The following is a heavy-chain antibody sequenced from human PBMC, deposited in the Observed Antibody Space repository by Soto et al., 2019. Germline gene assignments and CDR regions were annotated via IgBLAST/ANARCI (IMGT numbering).Heavy chain of an antibody. CDR2: INAGNGNT. CDR1: GYTFTSYA. V-gene: IGHV1-3*01. J-gene: IGHJ6*03. Sequence: QVQLVQSGAEVKKPGASVKVSCKASGYTFTSYAMHWVRQAPGQRLEWMGWINAGNGNTKYSQKFQGRVTITRDTSASTAYMELSSLRSEDTAVYYCARDGKGYSYGFKAYSYYMDVWGKGTTVTVSS. D-gene: IGHD5-18*01. CDR3: ARDGKGYSYGFKAYSYYMDV.